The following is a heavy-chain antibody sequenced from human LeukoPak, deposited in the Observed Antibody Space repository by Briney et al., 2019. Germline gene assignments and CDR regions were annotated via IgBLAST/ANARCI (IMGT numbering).Heavy chain of an antibody. Sequence: PSETLSLTCTVSGGSISSYYWSWIRQPPGKGLEGIGYIYYGGSTNYNPSLKSRVTISVDTSKNQFSLKLSSVTAADTAVYYCAREGFYLDYFDYWGQGTLVTVSS. D-gene: IGHD3-3*01. CDR1: GGSISSYY. CDR2: IYYGGST. J-gene: IGHJ4*02. CDR3: AREGFYLDYFDY. V-gene: IGHV4-59*01.